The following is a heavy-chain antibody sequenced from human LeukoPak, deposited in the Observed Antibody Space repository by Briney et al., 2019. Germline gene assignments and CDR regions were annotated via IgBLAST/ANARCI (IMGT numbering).Heavy chain of an antibody. Sequence: PSETLSLTCAVSGYSISGGCYWGWIRQPPGKGLEWIGYIYYSGSTNYNPSLKSRVTISVDTSKNQFSLKLSSVTAADTAVYYCARERRIEFDPWGQGTLVTVSS. J-gene: IGHJ5*02. D-gene: IGHD1-26*01. CDR1: GYSISGGCY. CDR3: ARERRIEFDP. CDR2: IYYSGST. V-gene: IGHV4-61*08.